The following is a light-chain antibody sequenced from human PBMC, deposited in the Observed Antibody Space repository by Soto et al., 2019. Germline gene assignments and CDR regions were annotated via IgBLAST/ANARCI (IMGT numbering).Light chain of an antibody. CDR2: EVT. CDR1: RNDVGGHKF. CDR3: SSYAGTYTFV. Sequence: QSALTQPPSASGSPGQSVTISCTGSRNDVGGHKFVSWYQHHPGRSPKLIIYEVTQRPSGVPHRFSGSKSDNTASLTVSGLQPEDEAYYYCSSYAGTYTFVFGTGTKVTVL. V-gene: IGLV2-8*01. J-gene: IGLJ1*01.